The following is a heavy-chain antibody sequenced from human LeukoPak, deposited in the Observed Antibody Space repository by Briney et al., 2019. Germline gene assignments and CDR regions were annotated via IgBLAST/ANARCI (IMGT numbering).Heavy chain of an antibody. CDR2: ISGSGGST. CDR1: GFTFSSYA. V-gene: IGHV3-23*01. Sequence: GGSLRLSCAASGFTFSSYAMSWVRQAPGKGLEWVSAISGSGGSTYYADSVKGRFTISRDNSKNTLYLQMNSLRAEDTAVYYCAKDQADIVVVVAATPNDAFDIWGQGTMVTVSS. CDR3: AKDQADIVVVVAATPNDAFDI. J-gene: IGHJ3*02. D-gene: IGHD2-15*01.